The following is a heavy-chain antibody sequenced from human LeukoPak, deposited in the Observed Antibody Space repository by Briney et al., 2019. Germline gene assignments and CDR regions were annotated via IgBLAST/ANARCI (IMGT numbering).Heavy chain of an antibody. J-gene: IGHJ4*02. Sequence: SVKVSCKASGGTFSSYAISWVRQAPGQGLEWMGRIIPILGIANYAQKFQGRVTITADKSTSTAYMELSSLRSEDTAVYYCARKSGSGWYHFDYWGQGILVTVSS. CDR1: GGTFSSYA. D-gene: IGHD6-19*01. CDR3: ARKSGSGWYHFDY. V-gene: IGHV1-69*04. CDR2: IIPILGIA.